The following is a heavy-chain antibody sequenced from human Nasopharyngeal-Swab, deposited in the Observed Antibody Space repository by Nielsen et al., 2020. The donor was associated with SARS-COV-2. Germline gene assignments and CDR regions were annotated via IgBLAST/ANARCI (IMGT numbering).Heavy chain of an antibody. J-gene: IGHJ4*02. CDR3: ATHDSGGYWDY. CDR2: ISWNSGSI. Sequence: SLKISCAASGFTFDDYAMHWVRQAPGKGLEWVSGISWNSGSIGYADSVKGRFTISRDNAKNSLYLQMNSLRAEDTALYYCATHDSGGYWDYWGQGTLVTVSS. CDR1: GFTFDDYA. V-gene: IGHV3-9*01. D-gene: IGHD1-26*01.